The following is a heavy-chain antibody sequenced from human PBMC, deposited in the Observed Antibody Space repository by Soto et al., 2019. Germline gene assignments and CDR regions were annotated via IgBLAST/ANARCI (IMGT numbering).Heavy chain of an antibody. CDR3: VTALNYDFWRDGGRHYYFDY. J-gene: IGHJ4*02. CDR1: GGSISSSYW. CDR2: IYHSGST. D-gene: IGHD3-3*01. V-gene: IGHV4-4*02. Sequence: QVQLQESGPGLVTPSGTLSLTCAVSGGSISSSYWWNWVRQPPGKGLEWIGKIYHSGSTNYNPSLKNRVTIPVDKSNNRVSLRLSSVTAADTAVYFCVTALNYDFWRDGGRHYYFDYWGQGTLVTVSS.